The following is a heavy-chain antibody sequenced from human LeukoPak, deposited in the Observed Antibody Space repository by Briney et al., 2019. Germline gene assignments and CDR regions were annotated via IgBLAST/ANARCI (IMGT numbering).Heavy chain of an antibody. V-gene: IGHV4-30-4*01. CDR3: AREGYYYDSTGGAFDI. D-gene: IGHD3-22*01. J-gene: IGHJ3*02. Sequence: SETLSLTCTVSGGSISTGDYYWSWIRQPPGKGLEYIGYIYYSGSTYYNPSLTSRVTISVDRSKNQFSLKLSSATAADTAVYYCAREGYYYDSTGGAFDIWGQGTMVTVSS. CDR1: GGSISTGDYY. CDR2: IYYSGST.